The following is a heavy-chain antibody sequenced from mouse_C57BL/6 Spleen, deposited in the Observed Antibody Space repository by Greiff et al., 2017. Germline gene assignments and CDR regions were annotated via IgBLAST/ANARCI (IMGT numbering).Heavy chain of an antibody. CDR1: GYSITSGYY. CDR3: AREEGDYYGSSSYAMDY. D-gene: IGHD1-1*01. J-gene: IGHJ4*01. Sequence: ESGPGLVKPSQSLSLTCSVTGYSITSGYYWNWIRQFPGNKLEWMGYISYDGSNNYNPSLKNRISITRDTSKNQFFLKLNSVTTEDTATYYCAREEGDYYGSSSYAMDYWGQGTSGTVSS. CDR2: ISYDGSN. V-gene: IGHV3-6*01.